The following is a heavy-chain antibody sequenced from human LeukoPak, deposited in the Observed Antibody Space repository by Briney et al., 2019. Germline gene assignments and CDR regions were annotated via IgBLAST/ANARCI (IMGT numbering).Heavy chain of an antibody. CDR3: VSSNSGWYYFDY. D-gene: IGHD6-19*01. V-gene: IGHV3-7*01. CDR2: IKQDGSEK. Sequence: GGSLRISCAASGFTFSTYWMTWVRQSPGKGLEWVANIKQDGSEKYYVDSVRGRFTISRDNTKNSLYLQMNSLRAEDTALYYCVSSNSGWYYFDYRGQGTPVTVSS. J-gene: IGHJ4*02. CDR1: GFTFSTYW.